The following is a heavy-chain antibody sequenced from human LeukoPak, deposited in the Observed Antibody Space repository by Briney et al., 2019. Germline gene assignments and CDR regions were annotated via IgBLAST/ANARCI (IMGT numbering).Heavy chain of an antibody. Sequence: ASVKVSCKASGYTFTGYYMHWVRQAPGQGLEWMGWINPNSGGTNYAQKFQGRVTMTRDASISTAYMELSRLRSDDTAVYYCARDSSEYSSSSPTYWGQGTLVTVSS. J-gene: IGHJ4*02. D-gene: IGHD6-6*01. CDR2: INPNSGGT. V-gene: IGHV1-2*02. CDR3: ARDSSEYSSSSPTY. CDR1: GYTFTGYY.